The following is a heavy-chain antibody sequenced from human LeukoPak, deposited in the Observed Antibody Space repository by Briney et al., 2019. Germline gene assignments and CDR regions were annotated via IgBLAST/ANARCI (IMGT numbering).Heavy chain of an antibody. J-gene: IGHJ6*03. CDR1: GFTFSSYG. D-gene: IGHD6-19*01. CDR3: ARVGSGWYDWYYYYYMDV. CDR2: IRYDGSNK. V-gene: IGHV3-30*02. Sequence: PGGSLRLSCAASGFTFSSYGMHWVRQAPGKGLEWVAFIRYDGSNKYYADSVKGRFTISRDNSKNTLYLQMNSLRAEDTAVYYCARVGSGWYDWYYYYYMDVWGKGTTVTVSS.